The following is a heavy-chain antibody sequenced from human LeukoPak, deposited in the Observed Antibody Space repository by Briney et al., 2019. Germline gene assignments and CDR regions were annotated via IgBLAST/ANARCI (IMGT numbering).Heavy chain of an antibody. D-gene: IGHD5-12*01. J-gene: IGHJ4*02. Sequence: ASVKVSCKASGYTFTGYYMHWVRQAPGQGLEWMGWINPNSGGTNYAQKFQGRVTMTRDTSISTAYMELSRLRSDDTAVYYCARESIVATIIPDYWGQGTLVTVSS. CDR2: INPNSGGT. CDR3: ARESIVATIIPDY. V-gene: IGHV1-2*02. CDR1: GYTFTGYY.